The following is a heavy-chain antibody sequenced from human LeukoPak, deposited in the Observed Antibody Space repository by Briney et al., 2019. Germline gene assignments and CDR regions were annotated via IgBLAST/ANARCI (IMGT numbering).Heavy chain of an antibody. V-gene: IGHV3-23*01. CDR1: GFTFNNYA. J-gene: IGHJ4*02. CDR2: IFGSGGSA. CDR3: GKTTVGYSSGRYPGWPVDY. D-gene: IGHD2-15*01. Sequence: GGSLRLSCAASGFTFNNYAMYWVRQAPGKGLEWISGIFGSGGSAHYADSVKGRFTISRDNSRNTVYLQLDSLRVEDTAVYFCGKTTVGYSSGRYPGWPVDYWGQGALVTVSS.